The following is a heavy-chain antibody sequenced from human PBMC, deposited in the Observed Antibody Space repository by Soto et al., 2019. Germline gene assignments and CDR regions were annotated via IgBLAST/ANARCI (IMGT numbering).Heavy chain of an antibody. CDR2: ISYDGSNK. CDR3: ARDATPVLRFLEWLSNGMDV. J-gene: IGHJ6*02. D-gene: IGHD3-3*01. V-gene: IGHV3-30-3*01. Sequence: RRLSCAAPGFTFSSYAMHWVRQAPGKGLAWVAVISYDGSNKYYADSVKGRFTISRDNSKNTLYLQMNSLRAEDTAVYYCARDATPVLRFLEWLSNGMDVWGQGTTVTVSS. CDR1: GFTFSSYA.